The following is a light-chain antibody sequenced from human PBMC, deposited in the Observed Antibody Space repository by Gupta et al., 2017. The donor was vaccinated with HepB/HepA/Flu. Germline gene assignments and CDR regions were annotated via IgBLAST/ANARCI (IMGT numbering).Light chain of an antibody. Sequence: VLSLSPATLSLSPGERATLSCRASQSVSSYLAWYQQKPGQAPRLLIYDASNRATGIPARFSGSGSGTDFTLTISSLEPEDFAVYYCQQRSNWPLFTFGPGTKVDIK. V-gene: IGKV3-11*01. J-gene: IGKJ3*01. CDR2: DAS. CDR3: QQRSNWPLFT. CDR1: QSVSSY.